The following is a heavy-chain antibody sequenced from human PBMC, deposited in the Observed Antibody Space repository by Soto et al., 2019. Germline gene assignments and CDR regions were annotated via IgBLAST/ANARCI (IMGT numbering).Heavy chain of an antibody. D-gene: IGHD6-13*01. CDR1: GFSFRDYA. CDR3: AKRRPYSSGWYSPIFDY. V-gene: IGHV3-23*01. CDR2: ISESGGST. J-gene: IGHJ4*02. Sequence: SLRLSCGASGFSFRDYAMSWVRQAPGKVLEWVSVISESGGSTHYEDSVRGRFTVSRDNSKNSLSLRMNSLRDEDTAVYFCAKRRPYSSGWYSPIFDYWGQGALVTVSS.